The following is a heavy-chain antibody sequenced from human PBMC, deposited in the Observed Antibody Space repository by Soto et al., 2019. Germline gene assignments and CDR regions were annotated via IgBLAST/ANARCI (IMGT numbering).Heavy chain of an antibody. CDR2: ISWNSGSI. Sequence: GGSLRLSCAASGFTFDDYAMHWVRQAPGKGLEWVSGISWNSGSIGYADSVKGRFTISRDNAKNSLYLQMNSLRAEDTALYYCAKDPSGGGAAGLFDYWGQGTLVTVSS. V-gene: IGHV3-9*01. J-gene: IGHJ4*02. CDR1: GFTFDDYA. CDR3: AKDPSGGGAAGLFDY. D-gene: IGHD6-13*01.